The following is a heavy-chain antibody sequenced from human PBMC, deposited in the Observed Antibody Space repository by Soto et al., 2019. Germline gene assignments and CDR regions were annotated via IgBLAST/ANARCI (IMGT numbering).Heavy chain of an antibody. CDR2: IIPIFGTA. CDR3: ARVDYDSSPTPIYYYYYGMDV. J-gene: IGHJ6*02. CDR1: GGTFSSYA. D-gene: IGHD3-22*01. Sequence: SVKVSCKASGGTFSSYAISWVRQAPGQGLEWMGGIIPIFGTANYAQKFQGRVTITADESTSTAYMELSSLRSEDTAVYYCARVDYDSSPTPIYYYYYGMDVWGQGTTVTVSS. V-gene: IGHV1-69*13.